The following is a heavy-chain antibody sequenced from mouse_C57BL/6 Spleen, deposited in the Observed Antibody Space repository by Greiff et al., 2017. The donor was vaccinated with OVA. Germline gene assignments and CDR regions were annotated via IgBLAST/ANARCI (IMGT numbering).Heavy chain of an antibody. V-gene: IGHV3-6*01. CDR1: GYSITSGYY. J-gene: IGHJ1*03. Sequence: EVKVEESGPGLVKPSQSLSLTCSVTGYSITSGYYWNWIRQFPGNKLEWMGYISYDGSNNYNPSLKNRISITRDTSKNQFFLKLNSVTTEDTATYYCARGYYGSSYAWYFDVWGTGTTVTVSS. CDR2: ISYDGSN. D-gene: IGHD1-1*01. CDR3: ARGYYGSSYAWYFDV.